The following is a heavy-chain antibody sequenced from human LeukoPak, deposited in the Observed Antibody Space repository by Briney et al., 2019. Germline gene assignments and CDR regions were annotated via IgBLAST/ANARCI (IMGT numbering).Heavy chain of an antibody. CDR2: IFYSGST. CDR3: AKSNGYGLVDI. J-gene: IGHJ3*02. CDR1: GGSFIGYY. Sequence: PSETLSLTCAVYGGSFIGYYWSWIRQPPGKGLEWIGNIFYSGSTYYSPSLKSRVTISLDTSRNQFSLKLTSVTAADTAVYYCAKSNGYGLVDIWGQGTMVTVSS. D-gene: IGHD3-10*01. V-gene: IGHV4-34*12.